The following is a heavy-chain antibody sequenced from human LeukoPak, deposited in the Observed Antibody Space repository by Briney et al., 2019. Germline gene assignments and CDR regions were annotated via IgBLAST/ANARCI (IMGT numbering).Heavy chain of an antibody. D-gene: IGHD6-13*01. CDR2: INPSGGGT. CDR1: GYTFTSCY. V-gene: IGHV1-46*01. Sequence: ASVKVSCKASGYTFTSCYMHWVRQAPGQGLEWMGIINPSGGGTSYAQKFQGRVTMTRDTSTSTVYMELSSLRSEDTAVYYCARKQQFHFDYWGQGTLVTVSS. J-gene: IGHJ4*02. CDR3: ARKQQFHFDY.